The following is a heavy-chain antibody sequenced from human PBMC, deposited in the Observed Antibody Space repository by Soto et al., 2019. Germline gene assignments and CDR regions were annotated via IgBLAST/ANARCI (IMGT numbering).Heavy chain of an antibody. CDR3: ARDLGSSGGFDD. CDR2: IHYSGST. Sequence: PSETLSLTCTVSGGPISGYYWSWIRRPPGRGLEWIAYIHYSGSTNYNPSLKSRVTVSIDTSKNQFSLKLSSVTAADTAVYYCARDLGSSGGFDDWGQGTLVTVSS. V-gene: IGHV4-59*01. CDR1: GGPISGYY. J-gene: IGHJ4*02. D-gene: IGHD3-16*01.